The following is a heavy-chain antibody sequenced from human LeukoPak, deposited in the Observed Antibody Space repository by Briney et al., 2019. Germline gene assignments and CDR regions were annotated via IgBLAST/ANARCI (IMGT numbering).Heavy chain of an antibody. J-gene: IGHJ4*02. Sequence: GGSLRLSCAASGFTFSSYAMSWVRQAPGKGLEWVSGIRGSGNSTYYADSVKGRFTMSRDNSKNTLYMQMNSLRAEDTAVYYCAKDNGYIYAWDYWGQGTLVTVSS. V-gene: IGHV3-23*01. D-gene: IGHD5-18*01. CDR3: AKDNGYIYAWDY. CDR1: GFTFSSYA. CDR2: IRGSGNST.